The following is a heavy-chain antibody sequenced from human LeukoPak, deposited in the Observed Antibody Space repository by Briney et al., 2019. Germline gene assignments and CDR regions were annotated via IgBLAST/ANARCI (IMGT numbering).Heavy chain of an antibody. V-gene: IGHV3-20*04. CDR3: ARNTAMVTPYYYYYMDV. Sequence: PGGSLRLSCAASGFTFSSYAMSWVRQAPGKGLEWVSGINWNGGSTGYADSVKGRFTISRDNAKNSLYLQMNSLRAEDTALYYCARNTAMVTPYYYYYMDVWGKGTTVTVSS. CDR1: GFTFSSYA. CDR2: INWNGGST. J-gene: IGHJ6*03. D-gene: IGHD5-18*01.